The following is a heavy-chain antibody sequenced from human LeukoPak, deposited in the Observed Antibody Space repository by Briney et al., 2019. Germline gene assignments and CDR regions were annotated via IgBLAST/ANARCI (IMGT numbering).Heavy chain of an antibody. CDR2: ISSSGSTI. CDR3: AREVLWFGESPGGMDV. Sequence: PGGSLRLSCAASGFTFSDYYMSWIRQAPGKGLEWVSYISSSGSTIYYADSVKGRFTISRDNAKNSLYLQMNSLRTEDTAVYYCAREVLWFGESPGGMDVWGQGTTVTVSS. V-gene: IGHV3-11*01. D-gene: IGHD3-10*01. J-gene: IGHJ6*02. CDR1: GFTFSDYY.